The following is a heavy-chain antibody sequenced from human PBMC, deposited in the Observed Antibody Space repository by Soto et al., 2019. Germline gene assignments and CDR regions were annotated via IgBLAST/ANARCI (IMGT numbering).Heavy chain of an antibody. CDR1: GFTFSSYW. Sequence: EVQLVESGGGLVQPGGSLRLSCAASGFTFSSYWMSWVRQAPGKGLEWVANIKQDGSEKYYVDSVKGRFTISRDNAKNSLYLQMNSLRAEDTAVYYCARDFTISTIFGVVISGYYGMDVW. CDR2: IKQDGSEK. J-gene: IGHJ6*01. V-gene: IGHV3-7*01. CDR3: ARDFTISTIFGVVISGYYGMDV. D-gene: IGHD3-3*01.